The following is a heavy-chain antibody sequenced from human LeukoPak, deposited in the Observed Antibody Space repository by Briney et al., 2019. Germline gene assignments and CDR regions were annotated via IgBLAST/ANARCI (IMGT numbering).Heavy chain of an antibody. CDR3: ARTYGSGDFDY. V-gene: IGHV4-61*01. Sequence: SETLSLTCTVSGGSVSSGSHHWSWIRQPAGKTLEWIGQIDHSGRTNYNPSLKSRVTISMDTSKNQLSMKLTSVTVADTAVYYCARTYGSGDFDYWGQGTLVTVSS. CDR2: IDHSGRT. J-gene: IGHJ4*02. D-gene: IGHD3-10*01. CDR1: GGSVSSGSHH.